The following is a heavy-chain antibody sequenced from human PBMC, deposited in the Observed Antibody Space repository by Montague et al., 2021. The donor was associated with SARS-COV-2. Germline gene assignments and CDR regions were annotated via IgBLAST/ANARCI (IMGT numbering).Heavy chain of an antibody. CDR1: GGSISGYY. J-gene: IGHJ4*02. CDR2: IYNSGST. Sequence: SETLSLICTVSGGSISGYYWSWFRQSAGKGLEWIGRIYNSGSTSYNPSLKSRVTMSVDTSKNQFSLKLSSVTAGDTAVYHCVRDQGRSNWNYPDYWGQGTLVTVSS. D-gene: IGHD1-20*01. CDR3: VRDQGRSNWNYPDY. V-gene: IGHV4-4*07.